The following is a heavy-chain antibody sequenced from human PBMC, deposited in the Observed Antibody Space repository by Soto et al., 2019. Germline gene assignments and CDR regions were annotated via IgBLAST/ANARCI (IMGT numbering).Heavy chain of an antibody. D-gene: IGHD6-19*01. V-gene: IGHV3-21*01. J-gene: IGHJ4*02. CDR1: GLTFGFSS. CDR3: ARDGSGWSRDC. Sequence: PGGSLKLSCAASGLTFGFSSIRWVRQAPGKGLEWVSSISSSSAYIYYADSVKGRFTVSRDNAKNALYLQTNSLRAEDTAVYYCARDGSGWSRDCWGQGTRVTVSS. CDR2: ISSSSAYI.